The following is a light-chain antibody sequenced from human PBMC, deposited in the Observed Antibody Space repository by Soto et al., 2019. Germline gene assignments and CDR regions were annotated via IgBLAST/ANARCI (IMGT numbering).Light chain of an antibody. CDR3: QQGDSTPLT. CDR2: SAS. CDR1: QSISEY. Sequence: DIPMTQSPSSLSASVGERVTITCRASQSISEYLNWYQQKPGKAPKLLIFSASTLQRGVPVRFSGSGSGTDFTLTISSLEAEDFGTYYCQQGDSTPLTFGGGTKVEI. J-gene: IGKJ4*01. V-gene: IGKV1-39*01.